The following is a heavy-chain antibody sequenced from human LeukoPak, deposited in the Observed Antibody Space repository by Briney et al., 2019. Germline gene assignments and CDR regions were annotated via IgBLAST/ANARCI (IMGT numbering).Heavy chain of an antibody. Sequence: GGSLRLSCAASGFTFSTYAMSWVRQAPGKGLEWVSAISGTGNSPYYGDSVKGRFTISRDNSKNTLYLQMNSLRAEDTAVYYCAKIVAISGRPREGFDYWGQGTLVTVSS. CDR3: AKIVAISGRPREGFDY. CDR2: ISGTGNSP. V-gene: IGHV3-23*01. J-gene: IGHJ4*02. D-gene: IGHD1-26*01. CDR1: GFTFSTYA.